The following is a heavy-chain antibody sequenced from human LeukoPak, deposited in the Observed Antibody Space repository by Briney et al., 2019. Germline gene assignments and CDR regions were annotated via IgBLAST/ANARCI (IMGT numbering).Heavy chain of an antibody. J-gene: IGHJ5*02. CDR3: ARTYYYDSSGYREDWFDP. V-gene: IGHV3-64D*06. D-gene: IGHD3-22*01. CDR2: INDNGGTT. Sequence: GGSLRLSCSASGFTFSSCAMHWVRQAPGKGLEYVSGINDNGGTTHYGDSVKGRLTISRDNSKNTLYLQMSSLRAEDTAVYYCARTYYYDSSGYREDWFDPWGQGTLVTVSS. CDR1: GFTFSSCA.